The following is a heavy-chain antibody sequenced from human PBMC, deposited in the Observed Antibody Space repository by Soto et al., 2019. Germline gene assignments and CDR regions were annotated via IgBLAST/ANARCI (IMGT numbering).Heavy chain of an antibody. J-gene: IGHJ4*02. V-gene: IGHV1-69*19. Sequence: QVQLVQSGAEVKNPGSSVKVSCKASGGTFSSYAISWVRQAPGQVLEWMGWIIPIFGTANYAQKFQCRGTITADESTITDYMELSSMRSEDMSVYFSAKERYDDFVWGSYRAHPKAFDYWVQRTLVIVYS. CDR1: GGTFSSYA. D-gene: IGHD3-16*02. CDR2: IIPIFGTA. CDR3: AKERYDDFVWGSYRAHPKAFDY.